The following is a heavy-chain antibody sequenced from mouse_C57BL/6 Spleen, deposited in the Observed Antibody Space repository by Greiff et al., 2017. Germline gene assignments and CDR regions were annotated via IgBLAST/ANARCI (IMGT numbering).Heavy chain of an antibody. D-gene: IGHD1-1*01. Sequence: QVQLQQPGAELVRPGTSVKLSCKASGYTFTSYWMHWVKQRPGQGLEWIGVIDPSDSYTNYNQKFKGKATLTVDTSSSTAYMQLSSLTSEDSAVYYCARGSYGSSYGAMDYWGQGTSVTVSS. J-gene: IGHJ4*01. V-gene: IGHV1-59*01. CDR2: IDPSDSYT. CDR1: GYTFTSYW. CDR3: ARGSYGSSYGAMDY.